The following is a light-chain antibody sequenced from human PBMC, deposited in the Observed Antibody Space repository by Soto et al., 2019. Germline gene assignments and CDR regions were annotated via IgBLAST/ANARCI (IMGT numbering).Light chain of an antibody. CDR1: NSDIGGYIY. J-gene: IGLJ3*02. CDR2: EVS. CDR3: SSYAGSNNWV. Sequence: QSALTQPPSASGSPGQSVTISCTGTNSDIGGYIYVSWYQHHPGKAPKLMIYEVSKRPSGVPDRFSGSKSGNTASLTVSGLQAEDEADYYCSSYAGSNNWVFGGGTKLTVL. V-gene: IGLV2-8*01.